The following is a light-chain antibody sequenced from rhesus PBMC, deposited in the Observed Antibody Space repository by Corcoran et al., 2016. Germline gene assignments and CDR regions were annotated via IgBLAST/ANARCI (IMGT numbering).Light chain of an antibody. CDR3: LRSNNWHT. V-gene: IGKV3-24*04. Sequence: EIVMTQSPVTLALSPGERAILSCRASQSVNSNLAWYHQKPGQAPRLLIHAASKRVTGIPDRFSGSGSGTDFTLTISSLEPEDVEIYICLRSNNWHTFVQGTKVEV. J-gene: IGKJ2*01. CDR1: QSVNSN. CDR2: AAS.